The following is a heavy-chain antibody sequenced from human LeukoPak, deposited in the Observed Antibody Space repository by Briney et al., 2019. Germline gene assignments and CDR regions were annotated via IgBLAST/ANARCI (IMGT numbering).Heavy chain of an antibody. J-gene: IGHJ4*02. Sequence: GGSLRLSCEASGFIFSNYDMTWVRQAPGKGLEWVSSISGGGGSGGITYYADSVKGRFTISRDNSKNTLYLQMNSPRAEDTAVYYCARDRPYFDYWGQGTLVTVSS. V-gene: IGHV3-23*01. CDR1: GFIFSNYD. CDR2: ISGGGGSGGIT. CDR3: ARDRPYFDY.